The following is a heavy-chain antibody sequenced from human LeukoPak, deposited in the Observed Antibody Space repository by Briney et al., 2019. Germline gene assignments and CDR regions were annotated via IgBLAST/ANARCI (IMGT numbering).Heavy chain of an antibody. D-gene: IGHD3-10*01. Sequence: PSETLSLTCTVSGGSISSGSYYWSWIRQPAGKGLEWIGRIYTSGSTNYNPSLKSRVTISVDTSKNQFSLKLSSVTAADTAVYYCARDNPMVRGVITFDYWGQGTLVTVSS. J-gene: IGHJ4*02. CDR3: ARDNPMVRGVITFDY. CDR1: GGSISSGSYY. CDR2: IYTSGST. V-gene: IGHV4-61*02.